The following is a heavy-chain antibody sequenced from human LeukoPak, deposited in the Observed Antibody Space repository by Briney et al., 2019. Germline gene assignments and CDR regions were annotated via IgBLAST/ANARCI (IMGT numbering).Heavy chain of an antibody. CDR2: IIPIFGTA. CDR3: ARKALGGAFDI. Sequence: SVTVSCTASGGTFSSYAISWVRQAPGQGLEWMGGIIPIFGTANYAQKFQGRVTITADESTSTAYMELSSLRSEDTAVYYCARKALGGAFDIWGQGTMVTVSS. D-gene: IGHD3-16*01. CDR1: GGTFSSYA. J-gene: IGHJ3*02. V-gene: IGHV1-69*01.